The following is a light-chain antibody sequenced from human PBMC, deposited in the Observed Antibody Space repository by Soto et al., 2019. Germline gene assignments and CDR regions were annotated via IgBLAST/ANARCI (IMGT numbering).Light chain of an antibody. CDR2: AAS. V-gene: IGKV1-39*01. CDR1: QSISNS. J-gene: IGKJ5*01. CDR3: QQSYGTPIT. Sequence: DIQMTQSPSSLSASVGDRVTITCRASQSISNSLNWYQQKPGKAPKLLIYAASNLQSGVPSRFSGSGSGTDFTLTISSLQPEDFATYYCQQSYGTPITFGQGTRLEIK.